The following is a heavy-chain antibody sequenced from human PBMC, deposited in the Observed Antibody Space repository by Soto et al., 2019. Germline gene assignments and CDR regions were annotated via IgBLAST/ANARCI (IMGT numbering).Heavy chain of an antibody. V-gene: IGHV3-64D*08. J-gene: IGHJ4*02. CDR3: VKEGSDGGSYYFDY. CDR1: GFTFSSYA. CDR2: ISSNGGST. D-gene: IGHD1-26*01. Sequence: GGSLRLSCSASGFTFSSYAMHWVRQAPGKGLEYVSAISSNGGSTYYADSVKGRFTISRDNSKNTLYLQMSSLRAEDTAVYYCVKEGSDGGSYYFDYWGQGTLVTVSS.